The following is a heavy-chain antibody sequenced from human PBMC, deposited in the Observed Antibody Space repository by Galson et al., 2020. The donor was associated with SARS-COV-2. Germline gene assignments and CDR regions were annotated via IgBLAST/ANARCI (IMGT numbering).Heavy chain of an antibody. CDR3: AKGLTGRISDFYHAFDY. CDR2: ISYDGSTK. Sequence: GESLKISCTASGLTFSSYGMHWVRQGPGKGLEWVTFISYDGSTKYYIDSVKGRFTISRDNSKNTLYLQMSSLRVEDTAVYYCAKGLTGRISDFYHAFDYWGQGSLVTVSS. V-gene: IGHV3-30*18. CDR1: GLTFSSYG. J-gene: IGHJ4*02. D-gene: IGHD3-3*01.